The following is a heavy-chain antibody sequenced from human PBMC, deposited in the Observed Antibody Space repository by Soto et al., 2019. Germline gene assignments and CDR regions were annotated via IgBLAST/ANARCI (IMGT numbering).Heavy chain of an antibody. CDR3: GGDEDESSGYYNHVDFDY. D-gene: IGHD3-22*01. CDR2: IIPILGIA. V-gene: IGHV1-69*04. J-gene: IGHJ4*02. Sequence: SVKVSCKASGGSFSSYTISWVRQAPGQGLEWMGRIIPILGIANYAQKFQGIVTSTADKSTSTSDMELSHLRSANTAVYYCGGDEDESSGYYNHVDFDYWGQGTLVTVSS. CDR1: GGSFSSYT.